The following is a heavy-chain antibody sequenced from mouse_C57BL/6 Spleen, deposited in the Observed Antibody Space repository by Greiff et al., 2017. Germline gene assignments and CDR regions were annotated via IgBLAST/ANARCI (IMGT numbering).Heavy chain of an antibody. Sequence: QVQLQQPGAELVMPGASVKLSCKASGYTFTSYWMHWVKQRPGQGLEWIGEIDPSDSYTNYNQKFKGKSTLTVDKSSSTAYMQLSSLTSEDSAVYYCARPWYGYDDAGDYWGQGTSVTVSS. J-gene: IGHJ4*01. CDR2: IDPSDSYT. V-gene: IGHV1-69*01. D-gene: IGHD2-14*01. CDR1: GYTFTSYW. CDR3: ARPWYGYDDAGDY.